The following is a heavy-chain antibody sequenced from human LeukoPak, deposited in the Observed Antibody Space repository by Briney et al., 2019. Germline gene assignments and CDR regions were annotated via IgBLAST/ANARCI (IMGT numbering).Heavy chain of an antibody. CDR2: VSSSGSNT. V-gene: IGHV3-23*05. CDR1: GFTFSVSV. Sequence: PGGSLRLSCAASGFTFSVSVMNWVRQAPGKGLEWVSGVSSSGSNTYYAESVKGRFTISRDNHKNTVHLQMNSLRVEDTAVYYCAKDSYSSSWYSEEDWGQGTLVTVSS. CDR3: AKDSYSSSWYSEED. J-gene: IGHJ4*02. D-gene: IGHD6-13*01.